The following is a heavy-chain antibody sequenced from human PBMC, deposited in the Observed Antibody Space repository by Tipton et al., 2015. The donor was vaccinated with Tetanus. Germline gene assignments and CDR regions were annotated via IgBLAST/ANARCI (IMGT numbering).Heavy chain of an antibody. CDR2: ISDSGDST. Sequence: SLRLSCAASGFTFNNYVMTWVRQAPGKGLEWVSTISDSGDSTYYADSVKGRFTISRDNSKNTLFQQINSLRAEDTALYYCGQQHLIYSSGHYWGQGPLVPVTS. J-gene: IGHJ4*02. V-gene: IGHV3-23*01. D-gene: IGHD6-19*01. CDR3: GQQHLIYSSGHY. CDR1: GFTFNNYV.